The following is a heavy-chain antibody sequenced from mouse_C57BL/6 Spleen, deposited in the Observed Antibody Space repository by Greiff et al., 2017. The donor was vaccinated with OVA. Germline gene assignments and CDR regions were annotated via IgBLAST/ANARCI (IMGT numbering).Heavy chain of an antibody. D-gene: IGHD1-1*01. Sequence: VKLVESGPGLVQPSQSLSITCTVSGFSLTSYGVHWVRQSPGKGLEWLGVIWRGGSTDYNAAFMSRLSITKDNSKSQVFFKMNSLQADDTAIYYCAKNLGDYYGSSYRWYFDVWGTGTTVTVSS. V-gene: IGHV2-5*01. CDR1: GFSLTSYG. CDR2: IWRGGST. CDR3: AKNLGDYYGSSYRWYFDV. J-gene: IGHJ1*03.